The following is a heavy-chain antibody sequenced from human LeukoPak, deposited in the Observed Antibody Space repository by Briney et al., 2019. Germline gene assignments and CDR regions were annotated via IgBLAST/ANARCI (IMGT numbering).Heavy chain of an antibody. J-gene: IGHJ4*02. Sequence: GESLKISCRGSGYNFTNYWIVWVRQMPGKGLEWMGIIYPGDSDTRYSPSFQGQVTISADKSIGTAYPQWSSLKASDTAMYYCARRGLCSGGSCYGLSDYWGRGTLVTVSS. V-gene: IGHV5-51*01. D-gene: IGHD2-15*01. CDR3: ARRGLCSGGSCYGLSDY. CDR2: IYPGDSDT. CDR1: GYNFTNYW.